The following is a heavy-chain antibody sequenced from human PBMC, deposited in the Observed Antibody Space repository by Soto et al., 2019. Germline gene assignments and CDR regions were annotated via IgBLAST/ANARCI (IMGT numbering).Heavy chain of an antibody. CDR2: INPNSGGT. CDR3: ARGAGAARQNPGGMDV. CDR1: GYTFTGYY. D-gene: IGHD6-6*01. V-gene: IGHV1-2*02. J-gene: IGHJ6*02. Sequence: GASVKVSCKASGYTFTGYYMHWVRQAPGQGLEWMGWINPNSGGTNYARKFQGRVTMTRDTSISTAYMELSRLRSDDTAVYYCARGAGAARQNPGGMDVWGQGTTVTVSS.